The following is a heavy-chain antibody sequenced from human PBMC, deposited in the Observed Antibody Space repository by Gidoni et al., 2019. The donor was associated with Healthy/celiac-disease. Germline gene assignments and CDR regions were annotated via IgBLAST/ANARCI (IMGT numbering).Heavy chain of an antibody. D-gene: IGHD3-22*01. J-gene: IGHJ4*02. V-gene: IGHV4-61*02. CDR1: GGPISSGSYY. CDR3: AREGDHDSSGYFLDY. Sequence: QVQLQESGPGLVKPSQTLSLTCTGYGGPISSGSYYWSWLRPPAGKGLEWIGRIYTSGSTNYNPSLKSRVTISVDTSKNQFSLKLSSVTAADTAVYYCAREGDHDSSGYFLDYWGQGTLVTVSS. CDR2: IYTSGST.